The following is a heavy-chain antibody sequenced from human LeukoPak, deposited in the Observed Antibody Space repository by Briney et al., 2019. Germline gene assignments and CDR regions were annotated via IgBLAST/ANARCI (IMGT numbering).Heavy chain of an antibody. CDR2: ISSSSSTI. D-gene: IGHD3-9*01. Sequence: GGSLRLSCAASGFTFSTYSMNWVRQAPGKGLEWVSYISSSSSTICYADSVKGRFAISRDNAKNSLYLQMNSLRAEDTAVYYCARGKYDILTGYYYWGQGTLVTVSS. V-gene: IGHV3-48*01. CDR1: GFTFSTYS. CDR3: ARGKYDILTGYYY. J-gene: IGHJ4*02.